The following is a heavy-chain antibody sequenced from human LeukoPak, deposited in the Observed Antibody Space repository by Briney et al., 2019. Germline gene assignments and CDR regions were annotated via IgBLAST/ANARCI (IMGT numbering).Heavy chain of an antibody. J-gene: IGHJ4*02. D-gene: IGHD2-2*01. CDR3: AKSPSTGVAVPAVIQLYFDY. CDR2: ISGSGGST. CDR1: GFTFSSYA. V-gene: IGHV3-23*01. Sequence: GGSLRLSCAASGFTFSSYAMSWVRQAPGKGLEWVSAISGSGGSTYYADSVKGRFTISRDNSKNTLYLQMNSLRAEDTAVYYCAKSPSTGVAVPAVIQLYFDYWGQGTLVTVSS.